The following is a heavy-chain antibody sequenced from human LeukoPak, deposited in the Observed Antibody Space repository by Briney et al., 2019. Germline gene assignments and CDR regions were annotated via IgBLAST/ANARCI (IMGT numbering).Heavy chain of an antibody. CDR2: INHSGST. J-gene: IGHJ4*02. V-gene: IGHV4-34*01. Sequence: SETLSLTCAVYGGSFSGYYWSWIRQPPGKGLEWSGEINHSGSTNYNPSLKSRVTISVDTSKNQFSLKLSSVTAADTAVYYCARRRYCSSTSCYTTYFDYWGQGTLVTVSS. D-gene: IGHD2-2*02. CDR3: ARRRYCSSTSCYTTYFDY. CDR1: GGSFSGYY.